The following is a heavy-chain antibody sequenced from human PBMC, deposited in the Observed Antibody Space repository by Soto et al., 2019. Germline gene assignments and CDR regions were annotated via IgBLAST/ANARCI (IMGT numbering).Heavy chain of an antibody. CDR1: GFTFSNAW. CDR2: IKSKTDGGTT. J-gene: IGHJ4*02. D-gene: IGHD3-10*01. CDR3: TTVRRTYGSGSYPGGEKPTPYYFDY. V-gene: IGHV3-15*01. Sequence: GGSLRLSCAASGFTFSNAWMSWVRQAPGKGLEWVGRIKSKTDGGTTDYAAPVKGRFTISRDDSKNTLYLQMNSLKTEDTAVYYCTTVRRTYGSGSYPGGEKPTPYYFDYWGQGTLVTVSS.